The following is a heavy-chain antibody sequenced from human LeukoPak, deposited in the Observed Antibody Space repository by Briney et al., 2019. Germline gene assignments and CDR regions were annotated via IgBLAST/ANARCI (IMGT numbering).Heavy chain of an antibody. CDR3: AREEDSSGYCDY. V-gene: IGHV3-21*01. J-gene: IGHJ4*02. Sequence: TGGSLRLSCAASGFTFSSYSMNWVRQAPGKGLEWVSSISSSSSYIYYADSVKGRLTISRDNAKNSLYLQMNSLRAEDTAVYYCAREEDSSGYCDYWGQGTLVTVSS. D-gene: IGHD3-22*01. CDR2: ISSSSSYI. CDR1: GFTFSSYS.